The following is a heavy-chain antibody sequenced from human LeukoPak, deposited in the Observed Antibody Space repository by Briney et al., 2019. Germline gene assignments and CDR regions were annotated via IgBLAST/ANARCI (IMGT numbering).Heavy chain of an antibody. CDR2: IYYSGST. V-gene: IGHV4-39*07. CDR3: ARNSGSGSYSGLYYFDY. D-gene: IGHD3-10*01. J-gene: IGHJ4*02. Sequence: PSETLSLTCTVSGGSISSSSYYCGWIRQPPGKGLEWIGSIYYSGSTYYNPSLKSRVTISVDTSKNQFSLKLSSVTAADTAVYYCARNSGSGSYSGLYYFDYWGQGTLVTVSS. CDR1: GGSISSSSYY.